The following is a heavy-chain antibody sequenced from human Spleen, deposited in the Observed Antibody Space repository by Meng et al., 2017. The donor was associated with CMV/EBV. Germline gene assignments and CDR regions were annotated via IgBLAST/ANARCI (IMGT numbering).Heavy chain of an antibody. J-gene: IGHJ6*02. CDR3: ASTPFWYHAGNADYYTMDV. V-gene: IGHV1-69*02. Sequence: SVKVSCKASGGTFSNYNIIWVRQAPGQGLEWMGWIIPVLGITNSAQKFQGRVTITADKSTSTAHMELSSLRSEDTAVYYWASTPFWYHAGNADYYTMDVWGQGTTVTVSS. D-gene: IGHD3-3*01. CDR1: GGTFSNYN. CDR2: IIPVLGIT.